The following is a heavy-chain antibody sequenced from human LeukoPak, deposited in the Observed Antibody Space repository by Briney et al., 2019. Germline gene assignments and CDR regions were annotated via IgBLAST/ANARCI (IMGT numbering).Heavy chain of an antibody. V-gene: IGHV4-38-2*01. CDR2: IYHSGST. CDR1: GYSISSGYY. Sequence: SETLSLTCAVSGYSISSGYYWGWIRQPPGKGLKWIGSIYHSGSTYYNPSLKSRVTISVDTSKNQFSLKLSSVTAADTAVYYCARGDDSSGWYEARFDPWGQGTLVTVSS. CDR3: ARGDDSSGWYEARFDP. D-gene: IGHD6-19*01. J-gene: IGHJ5*02.